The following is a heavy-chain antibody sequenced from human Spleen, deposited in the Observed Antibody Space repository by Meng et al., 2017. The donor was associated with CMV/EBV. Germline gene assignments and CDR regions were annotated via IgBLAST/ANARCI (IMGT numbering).Heavy chain of an antibody. CDR3: ARVGSSSSPWFDP. D-gene: IGHD6-6*01. CDR2: IYYSGST. Sequence: SETLSLTCTVSGGSVSSGSHYWSWIRQPPGKGLEWIGYIYYSGSTNYNPSLKSRVTISVDTSKNQFSLKLSSVTAADTAVYYCARVGSSSSPWFDPWGQGTLVTVSS. V-gene: IGHV4-61*01. CDR1: GGSVSSGSHY. J-gene: IGHJ5*02.